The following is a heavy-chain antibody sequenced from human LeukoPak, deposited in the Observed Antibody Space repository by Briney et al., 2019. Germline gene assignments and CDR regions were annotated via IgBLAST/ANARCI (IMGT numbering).Heavy chain of an antibody. V-gene: IGHV3-23*01. D-gene: IGHD6-13*01. CDR2: ISGGGEDT. J-gene: IGHJ6*02. CDR3: ARTIAQYTNTWLYYYYGLDV. CDR1: GFSFRSFA. Sequence: GGSLRLSCTASGFSFRSFAMSWVRQAPGQGLEWVSSISGGGEDTYYADSVKGRFTISRDNSETTLYLQMNSLGADDTALYYCARTIAQYTNTWLYYYYGLDVWGRGTTVTVSS.